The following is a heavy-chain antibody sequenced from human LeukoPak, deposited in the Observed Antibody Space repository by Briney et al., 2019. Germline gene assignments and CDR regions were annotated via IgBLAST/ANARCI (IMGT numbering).Heavy chain of an antibody. Sequence: PGGSLRLSCAASGFTFSSYAMSWIRPAPGKGVEWVSAISGSGGSTYYADSVKGRFTISRDNSKNTLYLQMNSLRAEDTAVYYCAKAYSSGWYFFDYWGQGTLVTVSS. V-gene: IGHV3-23*01. CDR1: GFTFSSYA. J-gene: IGHJ4*02. CDR2: ISGSGGST. CDR3: AKAYSSGWYFFDY. D-gene: IGHD6-19*01.